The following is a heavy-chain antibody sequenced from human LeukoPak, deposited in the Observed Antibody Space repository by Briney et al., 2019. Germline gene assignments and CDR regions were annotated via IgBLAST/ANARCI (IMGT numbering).Heavy chain of an antibody. Sequence: ASVKVSCKASGYTFTGYYMHWVRQAPGQGLEWMGWINPNSGGTNYAQKFQGRVAMTRDTSISTAYMELSRLRSDDTAVYYCARDNDSRDPPHFDYWGQGTLVTVSS. J-gene: IGHJ4*02. CDR3: ARDNDSRDPPHFDY. V-gene: IGHV1-2*02. D-gene: IGHD3-16*01. CDR2: INPNSGGT. CDR1: GYTFTGYY.